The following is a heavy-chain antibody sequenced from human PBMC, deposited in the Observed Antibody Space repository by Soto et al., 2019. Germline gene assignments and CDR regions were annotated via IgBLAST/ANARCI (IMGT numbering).Heavy chain of an antibody. CDR1: GGSFSGYY. CDR3: ARGTRTTVTTFYYYYGMDV. D-gene: IGHD4-17*01. CDR2: INHSGST. Sequence: SETLSLTCAVYGGSFSGYYLSWMRQPPGKGLEWIGEINHSGSTNYNPSLKSRVTISVDTSKNQFSLKLSSVTAADTAVYYCARGTRTTVTTFYYYYGMDVWGQGTTVTVSS. V-gene: IGHV4-34*01. J-gene: IGHJ6*02.